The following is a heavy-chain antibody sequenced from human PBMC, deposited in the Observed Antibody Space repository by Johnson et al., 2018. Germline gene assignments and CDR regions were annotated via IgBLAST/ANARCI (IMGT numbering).Heavy chain of an antibody. CDR1: GGTFSSYA. Sequence: QVQLVESGAEVKKPGSSVKVSCKASGGTFSSYAISWVRQAPGQGLEWMGGIITIFGTENYAQNFQGRVTITADESTSTAYMELSSLVSEDTAGDYCARPWGRVAFDIWGQGTMVTVSS. CDR3: ARPWGRVAFDI. V-gene: IGHV1-69*01. CDR2: IITIFGTE. D-gene: IGHD3-16*01. J-gene: IGHJ3*02.